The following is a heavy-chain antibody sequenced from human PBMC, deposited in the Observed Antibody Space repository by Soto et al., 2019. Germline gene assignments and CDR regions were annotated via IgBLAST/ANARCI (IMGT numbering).Heavy chain of an antibody. CDR3: ARGSYDFWSGYQYRNDAFDI. CDR2: ISSSSSTI. CDR1: GFTFSSYS. D-gene: IGHD3-3*01. Sequence: GGSLRLSCAASGFTFSSYSMNWVRQAPGKGLEWVSYISSSSSTIYYADSVKGRFTISRDNAKNSLYLQMNSLRAEDTAVYYCARGSYDFWSGYQYRNDAFDIWGQGTMVTVSS. V-gene: IGHV3-48*01. J-gene: IGHJ3*02.